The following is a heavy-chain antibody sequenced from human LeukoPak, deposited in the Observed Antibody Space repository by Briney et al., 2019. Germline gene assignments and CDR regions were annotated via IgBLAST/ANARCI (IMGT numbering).Heavy chain of an antibody. CDR3: AKCPSSGSYRRGDY. D-gene: IGHD1-26*01. CDR2: ISGSGGST. V-gene: IGHV3-23*01. J-gene: IGHJ4*02. CDR1: AFTFSSYA. Sequence: GGSLRLSCAASAFTFSSYAMSWVRQAPGKGLEWVSAISGSGGSTYYADSVKGRFTISRDNSKNTLYLQMNSLRAEDTAVYYCAKCPSSGSYRRGDYWGQGTLVTVSS.